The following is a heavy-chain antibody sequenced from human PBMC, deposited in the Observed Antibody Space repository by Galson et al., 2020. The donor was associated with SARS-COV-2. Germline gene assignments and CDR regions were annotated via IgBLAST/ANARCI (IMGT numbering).Heavy chain of an antibody. J-gene: IGHJ5*02. CDR3: ARGASLELVEIVIIPTAIMGWFDP. CDR2: INPSGGST. D-gene: IGHD2-2*02. Sequence: ASVKVSCKASGYTFTSYYMHWVRQAPGQGLEWMGIINPSGGSTSYAQKFQGRVTMTRDTSTSTVYMELSSLRSEDTAVYYCARGASLELVEIVIIPTAIMGWFDPWGQGTLVTVSS. V-gene: IGHV1-46*01. CDR1: GYTFTSYY.